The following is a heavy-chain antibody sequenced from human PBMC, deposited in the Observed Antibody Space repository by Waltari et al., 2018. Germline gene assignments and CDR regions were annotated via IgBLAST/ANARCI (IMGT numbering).Heavy chain of an antibody. CDR2: RKEDGSDK. J-gene: IGHJ4*02. V-gene: IGHV3-7*01. Sequence: EVQVVESGGGLVQPGGSLRLSCAASGFTFGSYWMTWVRQAPGQGVEGGGNRKEDGSDKEYADAVKGRFSISRDNAKDSLYLQMNSLRAEDTALYYCARSGMKCTFDYWGRGTPVIVSS. D-gene: IGHD1-26*01. CDR1: GFTFGSYW. CDR3: ARSGMKCTFDY.